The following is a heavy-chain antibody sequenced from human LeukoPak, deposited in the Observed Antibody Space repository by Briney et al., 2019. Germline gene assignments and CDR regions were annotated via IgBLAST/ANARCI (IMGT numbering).Heavy chain of an antibody. D-gene: IGHD1-1*01. V-gene: IGHV4-59*12. CDR2: IYYSGST. Sequence: SETLSLTCTVSGGSISSYYWSWIRQPPGKGLEWIGYIYYSGSTNYNPSLKSRVTISVDTSKNQFSLKLSSVTAADTAVYYCAREQLFNPYYMDVWGKGTTVTISS. CDR1: GGSISSYY. CDR3: AREQLFNPYYMDV. J-gene: IGHJ6*03.